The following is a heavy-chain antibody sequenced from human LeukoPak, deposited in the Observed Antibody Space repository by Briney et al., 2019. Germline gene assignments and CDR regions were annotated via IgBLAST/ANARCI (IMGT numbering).Heavy chain of an antibody. J-gene: IGHJ4*02. D-gene: IGHD2-2*01. CDR2: LSYDGSTE. CDR1: GLTFRSSA. Sequence: GGSLRLSCAASGLTFRSSAMHWVRQAPGKGLQWVALLSYDGSTEYHADSVKGRFTISRDTSKNTLYLQMNSLRAEDTAVYYCARVRGYCSSTSCFNFDYWGQGTLVTVSS. CDR3: ARVRGYCSSTSCFNFDY. V-gene: IGHV3-30*04.